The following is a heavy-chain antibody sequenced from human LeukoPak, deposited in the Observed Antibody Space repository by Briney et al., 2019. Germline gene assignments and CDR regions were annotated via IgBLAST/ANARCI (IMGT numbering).Heavy chain of an antibody. Sequence: SETLSLTCTVSGGSISSYYWSWIRRPPGKGLEWIGYMYYSGSTNYNPPLKSRVTISVDTSNSQFSLKLSSVTGADTAVYYCAGIVVVPASANWFDPWGQGTLVTVSS. CDR1: GGSISSYY. CDR3: AGIVVVPASANWFDP. J-gene: IGHJ5*02. CDR2: MYYSGST. D-gene: IGHD2-2*01. V-gene: IGHV4-59*01.